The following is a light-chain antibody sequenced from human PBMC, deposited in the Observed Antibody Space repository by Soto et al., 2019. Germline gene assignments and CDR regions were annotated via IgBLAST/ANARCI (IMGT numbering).Light chain of an antibody. CDR1: SSDFGNYNL. CDR2: EVN. Sequence: QSALTQPASVSGSPGQSITISCTGTSSDFGNYNLVSWYQQHPGKVPKLILFEVNKRPSGVSGRFSGSKSGNTASLTISGLQAEDEADYYCSSFTISRNTVIFGGGTKLTVL. CDR3: SSFTISRNTVI. V-gene: IGLV2-14*02. J-gene: IGLJ2*01.